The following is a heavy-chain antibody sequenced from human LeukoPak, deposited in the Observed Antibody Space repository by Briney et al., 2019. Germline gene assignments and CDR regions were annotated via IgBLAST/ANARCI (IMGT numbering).Heavy chain of an antibody. CDR2: ISSSGSDI. CDR1: GFTLSDYY. J-gene: IGHJ3*02. V-gene: IGHV3-11*04. Sequence: GGSLSLSCVASGFTLSDYYMTWIRQAPGKGLEWVSYISSSGSDIFYADSVKGRLTISRDNAKKTLYLQINSLRAEDTAQYYCARALHDALDIWGQGTVVTVSS. CDR3: ARALHDALDI.